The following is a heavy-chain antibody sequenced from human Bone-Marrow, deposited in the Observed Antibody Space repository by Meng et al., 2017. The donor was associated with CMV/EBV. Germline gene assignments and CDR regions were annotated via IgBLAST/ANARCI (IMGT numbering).Heavy chain of an antibody. CDR3: TGAVGSQRPLDY. CDR1: GFTVFSKY. V-gene: IGHV3-53*01. D-gene: IGHD6-25*01. Sequence: GGSLRLSCAVSGFTVFSKYMNWVRQAPGKGLEWVSIIYSGGSRYYADSVKGRFTISRDNSRNTLYLQMNSLRAEDTAVYYCTGAVGSQRPLDYWGQGPLVTVSS. CDR2: IYSGGSR. J-gene: IGHJ4*02.